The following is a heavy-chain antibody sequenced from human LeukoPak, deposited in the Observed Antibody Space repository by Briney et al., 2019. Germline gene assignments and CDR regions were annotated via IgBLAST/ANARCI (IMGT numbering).Heavy chain of an antibody. V-gene: IGHV3-21*01. CDR1: GLTFSSYS. J-gene: IGHJ6*02. Sequence: PGGSLRLSCAASGLTFSSYSMNWVRQAPGRGLEWVSSISSSGNYIYYGDSVKGRFTISRDNAKNSLYLQMNSLRAEDTVVYYCARDPYYGSNSRYYYYYGMDGWGQGTTVTVSS. CDR2: ISSSGNYI. CDR3: ARDPYYGSNSRYYYYYGMDG. D-gene: IGHD4-23*01.